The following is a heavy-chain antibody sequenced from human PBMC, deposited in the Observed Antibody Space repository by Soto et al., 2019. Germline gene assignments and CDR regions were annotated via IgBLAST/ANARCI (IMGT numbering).Heavy chain of an antibody. CDR2: IVPISGTT. J-gene: IGHJ4*02. V-gene: IGHV1-69*13. D-gene: IGHD3-22*01. CDR1: GGTFSTYT. Sequence: SVKVSFKTCGGTFSTYTISWVRQAPGQGLEWMGGIVPISGTTNYAQKFQGRVTITADESTSTAYMELSSLRSEDSAVYYCARAGKSSAYYGTDFWGQGTLVTVSS. CDR3: ARAGKSSAYYGTDF.